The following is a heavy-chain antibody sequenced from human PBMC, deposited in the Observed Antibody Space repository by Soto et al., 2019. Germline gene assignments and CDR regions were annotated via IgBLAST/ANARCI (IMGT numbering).Heavy chain of an antibody. Sequence: SGPTLGNPTQTFTLDCTFSGFSLNTSGMGVGWIRQPPGKALEWLALIYWDDDKRYSPSLKSRLTITKDTSKNQVVLTMTNMDPVDTATYYCAHYSSTSSFDYWGQGTLVTVSS. V-gene: IGHV2-5*02. J-gene: IGHJ4*02. CDR3: AHYSSTSSFDY. CDR2: IYWDDDK. D-gene: IGHD6-13*01. CDR1: GFSLNTSGMG.